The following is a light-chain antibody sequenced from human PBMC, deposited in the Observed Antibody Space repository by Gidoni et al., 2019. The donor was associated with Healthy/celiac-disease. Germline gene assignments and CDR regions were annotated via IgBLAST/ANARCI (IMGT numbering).Light chain of an antibody. J-gene: IGKJ4*01. CDR3: QQRSNWPLT. CDR1: QSVSSY. V-gene: IGKV3-11*01. CDR2: DAS. Sequence: EIVLTQYPATLSLSPGERATLSCRASQSVSSYLALYQQKPGQAPRLLFYDASNRATGIPARFSGSGSGTDFTLTISSLEPEDFAVYYCQQRSNWPLTFGGGTKVEIK.